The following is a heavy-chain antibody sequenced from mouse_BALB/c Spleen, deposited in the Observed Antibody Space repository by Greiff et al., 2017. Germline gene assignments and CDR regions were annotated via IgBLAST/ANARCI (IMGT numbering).Heavy chain of an antibody. J-gene: IGHJ4*01. Sequence: DVMLVESGGGLVQPGGSLKLSCAASGFTFSSYTMSWVRQTPEKRLEWVAYISNGGGSTYYPDTVKGRFTISRDNAKNTLYLQMSSLKSEDTAMYYCARRGEAMDYWGQGTSVTVSS. CDR3: ARRGEAMDY. V-gene: IGHV5-12-2*01. CDR1: GFTFSSYT. CDR2: ISNGGGST.